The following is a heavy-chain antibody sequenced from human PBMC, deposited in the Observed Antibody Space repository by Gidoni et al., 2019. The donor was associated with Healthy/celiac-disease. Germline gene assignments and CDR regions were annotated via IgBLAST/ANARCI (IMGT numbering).Heavy chain of an antibody. Sequence: EVQLVESGGGLVKPGGSLRLSCAASGFTFSSYSMNWVRQAPGKGLEWFSSISSSSSYIYYADSVKGRFTISRDNAKNSRYLQMNSLRAEDTAVYYCARDEYCSGGSCYGYMDVWGKGTTVTVSS. CDR1: GFTFSSYS. V-gene: IGHV3-21*01. D-gene: IGHD2-15*01. J-gene: IGHJ6*03. CDR3: ARDEYCSGGSCYGYMDV. CDR2: ISSSSSYI.